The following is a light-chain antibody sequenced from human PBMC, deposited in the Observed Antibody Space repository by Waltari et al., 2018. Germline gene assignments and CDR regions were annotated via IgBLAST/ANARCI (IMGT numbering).Light chain of an antibody. J-gene: IGLJ3*02. V-gene: IGLV1-40*01. CDR1: SSNFGAGYD. CDR3: QSFDSSLSASV. Sequence: QSVLTQPPSMSGAPGQKVTIPCTGGSSNFGAGYDVHWYQQFPGAAPKLLILGNTNRASGVPGRFSGSKSGTSASLAIAGLQSEDEAVYYCQSFDSSLSASVFGGGTKLTVL. CDR2: GNT.